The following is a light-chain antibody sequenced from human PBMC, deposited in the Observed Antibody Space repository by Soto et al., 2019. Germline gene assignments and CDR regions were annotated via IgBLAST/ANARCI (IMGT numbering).Light chain of an antibody. V-gene: IGKV1-33*01. CDR3: QQCDKLPLT. J-gene: IGKJ4*01. CDR1: QDISNY. CDR2: DAS. Sequence: DIQMTQSPSSLSASVGDRVTITCQASQDISNYLNWYQQKPGKAPKLLIYDASNLETGVPSRFSGSGSGTDLTFTISSLQPEDIATYYCQQCDKLPLTFGGGTRVEIK.